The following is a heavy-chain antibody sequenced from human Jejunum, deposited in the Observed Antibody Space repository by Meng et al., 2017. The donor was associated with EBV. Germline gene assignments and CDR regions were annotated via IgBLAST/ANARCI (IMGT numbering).Heavy chain of an antibody. J-gene: IGHJ4*02. Sequence: VRLVQSGVAVKKPGASVKFSCKPSGYRFTDYYIHWVRQAPGQGLEWMGRINPNSGGTDYAEEFQGRVTVTRDTSISTVYMELSSLKSDDTAVFYCARGGVVPSPFDYWGQGTLVTVSS. CDR3: ARGGVVPSPFDY. D-gene: IGHD2-2*01. V-gene: IGHV1-2*06. CDR2: INPNSGGT. CDR1: GYRFTDYY.